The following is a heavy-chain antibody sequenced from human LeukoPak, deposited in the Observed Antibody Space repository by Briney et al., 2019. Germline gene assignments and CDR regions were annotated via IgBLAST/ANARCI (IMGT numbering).Heavy chain of an antibody. J-gene: IGHJ4*02. V-gene: IGHV3-23*01. CDR3: AKNVNGGNWYYFDH. CDR2: ISGGGVST. D-gene: IGHD1-20*01. Sequence: PGGSLRLSCAASGFTFNNYAVGWVRQAPGKGLEWVSAISGGGVSTYYADSVKDRFTISRDNSKTTLYLQMNSLRAEDTAVYYCAKNVNGGNWYYFDHWGQGTLVTVSS. CDR1: GFTFNNYA.